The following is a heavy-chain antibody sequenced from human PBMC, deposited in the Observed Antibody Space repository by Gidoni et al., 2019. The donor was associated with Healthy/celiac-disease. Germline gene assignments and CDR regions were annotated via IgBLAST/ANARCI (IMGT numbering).Heavy chain of an antibody. D-gene: IGHD3-10*01. V-gene: IGHV1-69*01. Sequence: QVQLVQSGAEVKTPGSSVKVSCKASGGTFRRYAISWVRQAPGQGLEWMGGIIPIFGTANYAQKFQGRVTITADESTSTAYMELSSLRSEDTAVYYCARDGHPGRIVSAFDIWGQGTMVTVSS. J-gene: IGHJ3*02. CDR2: IIPIFGTA. CDR1: GGTFRRYA. CDR3: ARDGHPGRIVSAFDI.